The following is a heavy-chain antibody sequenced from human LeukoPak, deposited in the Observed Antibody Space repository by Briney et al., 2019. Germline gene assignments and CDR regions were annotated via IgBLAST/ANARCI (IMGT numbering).Heavy chain of an antibody. D-gene: IGHD3-10*01. V-gene: IGHV3-21*01. J-gene: IGHJ6*03. Sequence: GGSLRLSCAASGFTFSKYTMNWVRQAPGKGLEWVSSISSSSSYIYYADSMKGRFTISRDNAKNSLSLQMNSLRAEDTAVYYCARETGELLGDYSYYYIDVWGKGTTVTVSS. CDR3: ARETGELLGDYSYYYIDV. CDR2: ISSSSSYI. CDR1: GFTFSKYT.